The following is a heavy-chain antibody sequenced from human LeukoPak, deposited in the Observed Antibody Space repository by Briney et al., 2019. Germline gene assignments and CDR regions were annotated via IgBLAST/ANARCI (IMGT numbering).Heavy chain of an antibody. CDR1: GGSISSYY. CDR2: IYYSGST. J-gene: IGHJ5*02. D-gene: IGHD6-13*01. Sequence: SETLSLTCTVSGGSISSYYWSWIRQPPGKGLEWIGYIYYSGSTNYNPSLKSRVTISVDTSKNHFSLKLSSVTAADTAVYYCARAGIAAAARTGDWFDPWGQGTLVTVSS. CDR3: ARAGIAAAARTGDWFDP. V-gene: IGHV4-59*12.